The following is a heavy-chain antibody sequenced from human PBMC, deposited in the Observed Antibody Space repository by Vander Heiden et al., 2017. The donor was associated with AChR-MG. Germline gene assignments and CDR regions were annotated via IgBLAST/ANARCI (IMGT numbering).Heavy chain of an antibody. J-gene: IGHJ4*02. V-gene: IGHV4-39*01. CDR3: ARLGTGTPY. CDR2: FYSSGNT. CDR1: GGSLSSSSYY. D-gene: IGHD1-1*01. Sequence: QLQLQESGPGLVKPSETLSLTRTVSGGSLSSSSYYWGWIRQPPGKGLEWIGSFYSSGNTYYNPSLKSRVTISLDTSKNQFSLNLNSVTAADTAVFYCARLGTGTPYWGQGTLVTVSS.